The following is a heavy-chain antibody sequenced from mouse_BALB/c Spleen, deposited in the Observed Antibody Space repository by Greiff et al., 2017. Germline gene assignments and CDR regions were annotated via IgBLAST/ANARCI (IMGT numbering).Heavy chain of an antibody. V-gene: IGHV1S81*02. CDR1: GYTFTSYY. Sequence: QVQLQQSGAELVKPGASVKLSCKASGYTFTSYYMYWVKQRPGQGLEWIGEINPSNGGTNFNEKFKSKATLTVDKSSSTAYMQLSSLTSEDSAVYYCTRSDGNSLDYWGQGTTLTVSS. D-gene: IGHD2-1*01. CDR3: TRSDGNSLDY. CDR2: INPSNGGT. J-gene: IGHJ2*01.